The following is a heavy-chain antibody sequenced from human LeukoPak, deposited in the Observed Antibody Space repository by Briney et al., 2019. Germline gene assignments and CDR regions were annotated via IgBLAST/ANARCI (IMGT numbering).Heavy chain of an antibody. D-gene: IGHD6-13*01. CDR3: TKRTPEYSSSWCLDY. V-gene: IGHV3-23*01. CDR2: IDGSGVTT. Sequence: GGSLRLSCAASGFTFSTNTMSWVRQAPGKGLAWVSAIDGSGVTTFYADSVKGRFTISRDNSKNTLFLQMNSLSAEDTAVYYCTKRTPEYSSSWCLDYWGRGTLVTVSS. J-gene: IGHJ4*02. CDR1: GFTFSTNT.